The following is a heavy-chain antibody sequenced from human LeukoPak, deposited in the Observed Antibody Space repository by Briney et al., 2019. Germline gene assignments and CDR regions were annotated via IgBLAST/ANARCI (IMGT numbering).Heavy chain of an antibody. Sequence: ASVKVFCKASGYTFTGYYMHWVRQAPGQGLEWMGRINPNSGGTNYAQKFQGRVTMTRDTSISTAYMELSRLRSDDTAVYYCVVQISAAFDYWGQGTLVTVSS. CDR2: INPNSGGT. V-gene: IGHV1-2*06. D-gene: IGHD6-25*01. CDR1: GYTFTGYY. CDR3: VVQISAAFDY. J-gene: IGHJ4*02.